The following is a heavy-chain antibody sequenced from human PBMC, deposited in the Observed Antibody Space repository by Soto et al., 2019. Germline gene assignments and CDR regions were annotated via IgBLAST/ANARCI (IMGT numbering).Heavy chain of an antibody. Sequence: QVQLQESGPGLVKPSQTLSLTCTVSGGSISSGDYYWSWIRQPPGTGLEWIGYIYYSGSTYYNPSLKSRVTISVDTSKNQFSLKLSSVTAADTAVYYCARGVTMVRGILDYWGQGTLVTVSS. CDR1: GGSISSGDYY. D-gene: IGHD3-10*01. V-gene: IGHV4-30-4*01. CDR3: ARGVTMVRGILDY. J-gene: IGHJ4*02. CDR2: IYYSGST.